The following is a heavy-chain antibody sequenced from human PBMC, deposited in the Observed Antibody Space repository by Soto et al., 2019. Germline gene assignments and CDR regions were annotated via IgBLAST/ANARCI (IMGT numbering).Heavy chain of an antibody. J-gene: IGHJ6*02. CDR3: AKVVLGSGWFYYYYYYGMDV. CDR2: IWYDGSNK. CDR1: GFTFSSYG. D-gene: IGHD6-19*01. V-gene: IGHV3-33*06. Sequence: PGGSLRLSCAASGFTFSSYGMHWVRQAPGKGLEWVAVIWYDGSNKYYADSVKGRFTISRDNSKNTLYLQMNSLRAEDTAVYYCAKVVLGSGWFYYYYYYGMDVWGQGTTVTVSS.